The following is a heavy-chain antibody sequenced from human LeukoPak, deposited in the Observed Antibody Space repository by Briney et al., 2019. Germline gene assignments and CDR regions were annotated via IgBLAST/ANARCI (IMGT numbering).Heavy chain of an antibody. CDR2: IRSKAFGGST. Sequence: GGSLRLSCTASGFTFGDYAMTWVRQAPGKGLEWVGFIRSKAFGGSTEYAASVKDRFTISRDDSKAIAYLQMNSLNTDDTAVYYCTRARLSGIYVPDYWGQGTLVTVAS. CDR1: GFTFGDYA. J-gene: IGHJ4*02. D-gene: IGHD1-26*01. CDR3: TRARLSGIYVPDY. V-gene: IGHV3-49*04.